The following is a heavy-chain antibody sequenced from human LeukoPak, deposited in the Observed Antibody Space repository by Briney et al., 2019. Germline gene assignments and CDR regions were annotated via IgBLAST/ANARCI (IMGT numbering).Heavy chain of an antibody. CDR2: ISGSGGST. CDR1: GFTSSSYA. Sequence: GGSLRLSCAASGFTSSSYAMSWVRQAPGKGLEWVSAISGSGGSTYYADSVKGRFTISRDNSKNTLYLQMNSLRAEDTAVYYCAKDSLKYCGGDCYQAYWGQGTLVTVSS. V-gene: IGHV3-23*01. J-gene: IGHJ4*02. D-gene: IGHD2-21*02. CDR3: AKDSLKYCGGDCYQAY.